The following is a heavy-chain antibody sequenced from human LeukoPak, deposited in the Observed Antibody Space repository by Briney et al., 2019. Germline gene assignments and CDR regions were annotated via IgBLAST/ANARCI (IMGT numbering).Heavy chain of an antibody. CDR2: LYSGSDT. Sequence: PGGSLRLSCAASGFTVSTNYMNWVRQAPRKGLEWGSILYSGSDTYYADSLKGRFTISRDSFKNILPLQIKIMIAEDTTVYYSARVGDHFYWYLALWGGGTLVTVSP. CDR1: GFTVSTNY. CDR3: ARVGDHFYWYLAL. J-gene: IGHJ2*01. V-gene: IGHV3-53*01. D-gene: IGHD3-10*01.